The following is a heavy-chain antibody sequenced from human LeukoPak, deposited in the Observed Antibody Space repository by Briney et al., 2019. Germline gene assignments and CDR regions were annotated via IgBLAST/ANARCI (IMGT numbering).Heavy chain of an antibody. D-gene: IGHD6-13*01. Sequence: SETLSLTCAVYGGSFSGYYWSWIRQPPGKGLEWIGEINHSGSTNYNPSLKSRVTISVDTSKNQFSLKLSSVTAADTAVYYCARVLVGIAAAGTTPRAEWVFDPWGQGTLVTVSS. J-gene: IGHJ5*02. CDR3: ARVLVGIAAAGTTPRAEWVFDP. V-gene: IGHV4-34*01. CDR2: INHSGST. CDR1: GGSFSGYY.